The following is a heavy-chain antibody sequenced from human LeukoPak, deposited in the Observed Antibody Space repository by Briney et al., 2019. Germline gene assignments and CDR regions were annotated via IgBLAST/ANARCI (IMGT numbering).Heavy chain of an antibody. V-gene: IGHV3-23*01. CDR1: GFTFSLYW. Sequence: PGGSLRLSCAASGFTFSLYWMNWVRRAPGKGLEWVSAISGSGGSTYYADSVKGRFTISRDNSKNTLYLQMNSLRAEDTAVYYCAKDGIVLMVYATYFDYWGQGTLVTVSS. CDR2: ISGSGGST. CDR3: AKDGIVLMVYATYFDY. J-gene: IGHJ4*02. D-gene: IGHD2-8*01.